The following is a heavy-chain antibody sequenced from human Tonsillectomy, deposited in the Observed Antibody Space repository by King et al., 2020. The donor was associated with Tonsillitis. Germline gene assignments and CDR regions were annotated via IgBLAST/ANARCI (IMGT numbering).Heavy chain of an antibody. CDR1: GFTFNHAW. V-gene: IGHV3-15*01. CDR2: IKSKSDGETT. D-gene: IGHD2-2*01. CDR3: TTDCSNTNCYGWAWFDT. J-gene: IGHJ5*02. Sequence: VQLVESGGGLVKPGGSVRLSCAASGFTFNHAWMSWVRQAPGKGLEWVGHIKSKSDGETTDYAAPVKGRFTISRDDSKKTLYLQMNSVKTEDTDVYYCTTDCSNTNCYGWAWFDTWGQGSLVTVSS.